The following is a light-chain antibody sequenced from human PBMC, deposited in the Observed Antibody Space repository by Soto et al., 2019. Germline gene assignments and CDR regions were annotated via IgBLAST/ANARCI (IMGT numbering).Light chain of an antibody. CDR1: QSLLHSNTYNY. Sequence: DLVMTQSPLSLPVTPGESASISCRSSQSLLHSNTYNYLDWYLQKPGQSPQLLIYLGSNRASGVPDRFSGSGSGTDFTLKISRVEAEDVGVYYCMQALQSPPTFGQGTKVEIK. CDR3: MQALQSPPT. J-gene: IGKJ1*01. CDR2: LGS. V-gene: IGKV2-28*01.